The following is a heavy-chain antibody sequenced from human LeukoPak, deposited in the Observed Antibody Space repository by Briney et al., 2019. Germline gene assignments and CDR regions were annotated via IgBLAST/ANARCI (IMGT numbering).Heavy chain of an antibody. CDR3: ARAPDDYDFWSGPFDY. V-gene: IGHV1-18*01. J-gene: IGHJ4*02. CDR2: IGAYSGNT. Sequence: ASVKVSCKASGYAFTNYGISWVRQAPGQGLEWMGWIGAYSGNTNYAQNLQGRVTKTTDTSTSTAYMELRSLRSDDTAVYYCARAPDDYDFWSGPFDYWGRGTLVTVSS. D-gene: IGHD3-3*01. CDR1: GYAFTNYG.